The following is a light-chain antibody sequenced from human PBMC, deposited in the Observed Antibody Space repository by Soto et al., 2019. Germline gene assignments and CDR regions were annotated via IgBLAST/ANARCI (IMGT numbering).Light chain of an antibody. CDR2: EVN. CDR3: TSYAGSDTVL. CDR1: SSDVGAYKY. J-gene: IGLJ2*01. Sequence: QSVLTQPPSASGSPGQSVTISCTGTSSDVGAYKYVSWYQQHPGKAPKLMIYEVNKRPSGVPDRFSGSKSGNTASLTVSGLQADDEADYYCTSYAGSDTVLFGGGTKLTVL. V-gene: IGLV2-8*01.